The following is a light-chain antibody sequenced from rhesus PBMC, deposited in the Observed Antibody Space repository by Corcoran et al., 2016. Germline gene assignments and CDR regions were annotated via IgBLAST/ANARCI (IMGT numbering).Light chain of an antibody. Sequence: AIQMTQSPSSLSASVGDTVTITCRASQSICSNLAWYQQKPGKVPKLLIYAASTLQSEVPSRFSGSGSGTDFTLTISSLQPEDFATYYCQKCDSAPFTFGPGTRLDIK. V-gene: IGKV1-59*02. CDR3: QKCDSAPFT. CDR2: AAS. CDR1: QSICSN. J-gene: IGKJ3*01.